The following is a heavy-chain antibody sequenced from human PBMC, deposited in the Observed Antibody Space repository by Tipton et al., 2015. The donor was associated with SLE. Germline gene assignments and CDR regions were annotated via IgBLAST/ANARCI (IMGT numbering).Heavy chain of an antibody. J-gene: IGHJ6*03. Sequence: GLVKPSETLSLTCTVYTGSFSGYYWSWIRQPPGKGLEWIGEINHSGSTNYNPSLKSRVTISVDTSKNQFSLKLSSVTAADTAVYYCARDLNGYNRGWYYYMDVWGKGTTVTVSS. V-gene: IGHV4-34*01. CDR2: INHSGST. CDR3: ARDLNGYNRGWYYYMDV. D-gene: IGHD5-24*01. CDR1: TGSFSGYY.